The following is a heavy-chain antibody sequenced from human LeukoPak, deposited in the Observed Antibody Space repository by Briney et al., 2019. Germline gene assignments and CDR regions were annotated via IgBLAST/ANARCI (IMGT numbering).Heavy chain of an antibody. CDR3: ASSYSNSWY. CDR1: GGSISSSSYY. J-gene: IGHJ4*02. Sequence: SETLSLTCTVSGGSISSSSYYWGWLRQPPGTGLEWIGSIYYSGSTYYNPSLKSRVTISVDTSKNQFSLKLSSVTAADTAVYYCASSYSNSWYWGQGTLVTVSS. D-gene: IGHD6-13*01. V-gene: IGHV4-39*01. CDR2: IYYSGST.